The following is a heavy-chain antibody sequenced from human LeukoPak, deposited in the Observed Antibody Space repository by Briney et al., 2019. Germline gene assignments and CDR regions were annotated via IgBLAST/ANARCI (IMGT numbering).Heavy chain of an antibody. CDR2: ISGSGGST. CDR3: AKDILLWFGEPPADP. CDR1: GFTFSSYA. V-gene: IGHV3-23*01. J-gene: IGHJ5*02. Sequence: PGGYLRLSCAASGFTFSSYAMSWLPQAPGKGLEWDSAISGSGGSTYYADSVKGRFTVSSDNSKNTLYLQMNSLRAEDTAVYYCAKDILLWFGEPPADPWGQGTLVTVSS. D-gene: IGHD3-10*01.